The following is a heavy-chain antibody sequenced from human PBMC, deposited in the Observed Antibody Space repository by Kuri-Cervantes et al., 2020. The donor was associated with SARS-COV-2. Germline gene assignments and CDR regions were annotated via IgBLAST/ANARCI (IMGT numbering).Heavy chain of an antibody. CDR1: GYSFTSYW. CDR2: IDPSDSYT. J-gene: IGHJ6*02. CDR3: ARHLYDILTGYTGMDV. V-gene: IGHV5-10-1*01. Sequence: GESLKISCKGSGYSFTSYWISWVRQMPGKGLEWMGRIDPSDSYTNYSPSFQGHVIISADKSISTAYLQWSSLKASDTAMYYCARHLYDILTGYTGMDVWGQGTTVTVSS. D-gene: IGHD3-9*01.